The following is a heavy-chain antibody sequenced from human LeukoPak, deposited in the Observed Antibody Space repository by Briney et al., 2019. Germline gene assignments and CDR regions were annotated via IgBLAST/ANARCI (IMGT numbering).Heavy chain of an antibody. CDR2: IYYSGST. J-gene: IGHJ4*02. D-gene: IGHD3-16*01. CDR3: AREGPMGDIDY. V-gene: IGHV4-61*01. CDR1: GGSVSSGSSY. Sequence: SETLSLTSTVSGGSVSSGSSYRSWIRQPPGNGLEWSGYIYYSGSTNYSLSLKSRVTISVDTSKNQFSLKLSSVTAADTAVYYCAREGPMGDIDYWGQGTLVTVSS.